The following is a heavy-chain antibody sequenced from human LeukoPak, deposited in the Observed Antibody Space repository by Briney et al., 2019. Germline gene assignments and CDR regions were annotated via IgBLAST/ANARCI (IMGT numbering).Heavy chain of an antibody. CDR3: ARTYYYDSSGYSHFDY. CDR1: GFTFSTYD. Sequence: GGSLRLSCSTSGFTFSTYDMNWVRQAPGKGPEWVSYINSRGSTIYYADSVKGRFIISRDNAKNSLYLQMNSLRAEDTAVYYCARTYYYDSSGYSHFDYWGQGTLVTVSS. CDR2: INSRGSTI. D-gene: IGHD3-22*01. J-gene: IGHJ4*02. V-gene: IGHV3-48*03.